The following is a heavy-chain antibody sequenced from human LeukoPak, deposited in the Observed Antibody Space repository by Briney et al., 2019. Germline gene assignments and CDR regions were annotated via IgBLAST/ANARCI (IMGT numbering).Heavy chain of an antibody. CDR1: RFTFSSYG. Sequence: GGSLRLSCAASRFTFSSYGMHWVRQAPGKGLEWVALIRYDGSNKYYADSVKGRFTISRDNSKNTLYLQMNSLRAEDTAAYYCAKDHYYGSGKYYFDYWGQGTLVTVSS. J-gene: IGHJ4*02. CDR2: IRYDGSNK. CDR3: AKDHYYGSGKYYFDY. V-gene: IGHV3-30*02. D-gene: IGHD3-10*01.